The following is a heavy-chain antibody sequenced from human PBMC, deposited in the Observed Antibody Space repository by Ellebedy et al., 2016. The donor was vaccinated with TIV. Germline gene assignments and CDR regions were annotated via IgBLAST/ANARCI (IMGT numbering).Heavy chain of an antibody. D-gene: IGHD6-19*01. CDR1: GFTFSTYW. J-gene: IGHJ1*01. CDR2: INGDESIT. CDR3: AMTNGWQYFQR. V-gene: IGHV3-74*01. Sequence: PGGSLRLSCAASGFTFSTYWMHWVRQAPGKGLVWVSRINGDESITNHADSVKGRFTISRDNAKNTLDLQMNSLRAEDTAVYYCAMTNGWQYFQRWGQGTLVTVSS.